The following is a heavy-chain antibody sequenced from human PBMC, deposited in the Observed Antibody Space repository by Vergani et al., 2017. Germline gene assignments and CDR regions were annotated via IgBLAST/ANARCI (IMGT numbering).Heavy chain of an antibody. Sequence: EVQLVQSGAEVKKPGESLKISCKGSGYSFTSYWIGWVRQMPGKGLEWMGSIYPGDSDTRYSPSFQGQVTISADKSISTAYLQWSSLKASDTAMYYCARGKSYYDSSGYSHYFDYWGQGTLVTVSS. D-gene: IGHD3-22*01. CDR3: ARGKSYYDSSGYSHYFDY. J-gene: IGHJ4*02. CDR2: IYPGDSDT. V-gene: IGHV5-51*01. CDR1: GYSFTSYW.